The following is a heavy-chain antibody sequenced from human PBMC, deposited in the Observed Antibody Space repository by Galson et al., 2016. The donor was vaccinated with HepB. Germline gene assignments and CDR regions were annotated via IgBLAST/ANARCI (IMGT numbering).Heavy chain of an antibody. Sequence: SVKVSCKASGRTFSTYAITWVRQAPGQGLEWMGGIIPMFDTAHYAQKFQGRVTISADASTSTAYMELSSLRSEATALYYCARDRPHECGGCTCYGTFDSWGQGTLVTVSS. CDR1: GRTFSTYA. J-gene: IGHJ4*02. CDR3: ARDRPHECGGCTCYGTFDS. D-gene: IGHD2-15*01. V-gene: IGHV1-69*13. CDR2: IIPMFDTA.